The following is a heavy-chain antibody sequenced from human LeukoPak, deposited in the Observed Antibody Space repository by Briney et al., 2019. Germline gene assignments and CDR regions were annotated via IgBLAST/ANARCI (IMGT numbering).Heavy chain of an antibody. CDR1: GFTFSSYA. Sequence: GGSLRLSCAASGFTFSSYAMSWVRQAPGKGLEWVSAISGSGGSTYYADSVKGRFTISRDSSKNTLYLQMNSLRAEDTAVYYCAKVPGRRVIINPFDYWGQGTLVTVSS. D-gene: IGHD3-10*01. CDR2: ISGSGGST. CDR3: AKVPGRRVIINPFDY. J-gene: IGHJ4*02. V-gene: IGHV3-23*01.